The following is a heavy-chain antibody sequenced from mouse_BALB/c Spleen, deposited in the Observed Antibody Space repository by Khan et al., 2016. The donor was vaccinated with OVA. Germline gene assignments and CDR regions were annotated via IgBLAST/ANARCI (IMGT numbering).Heavy chain of an antibody. Sequence: DVMLVESGGDFVRPGGSLKLSCAASGFTFSTYGMSWVRQTPDKRLEWVATINTGGAYTYYPDSVKGRFTISRDNAKNTLYLQLSSLKSEDTAIYYGARLAYYYNSEGFAYWGQGTLVTVSA. V-gene: IGHV5-6*02. D-gene: IGHD1-1*01. J-gene: IGHJ3*01. CDR1: GFTFSTYG. CDR2: INTGGAYT. CDR3: ARLAYYYNSEGFAY.